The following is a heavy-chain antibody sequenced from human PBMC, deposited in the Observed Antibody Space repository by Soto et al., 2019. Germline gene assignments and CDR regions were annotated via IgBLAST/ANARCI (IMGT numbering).Heavy chain of an antibody. CDR2: IYNHGQI. CDR3: VRVTGAERH. CDR1: GFIVSRSH. J-gene: IGHJ4*02. V-gene: IGHV3-53*01. D-gene: IGHD7-27*01. Sequence: EVQLVESGGGLTQPGGSLRLSCVVSGFIVSRSHMMWVRQAPGKGLEGVSVIYNHGQINYVDPVKGRFTIARDNAKNTIYLQMTRLKVEDTAVYYCVRVTGAERHWGQGALVTVSS.